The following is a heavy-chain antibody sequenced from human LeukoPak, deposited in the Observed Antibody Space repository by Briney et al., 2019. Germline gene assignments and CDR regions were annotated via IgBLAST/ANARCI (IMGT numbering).Heavy chain of an antibody. J-gene: IGHJ4*02. CDR1: GFTFSSYG. V-gene: IGHV3-30*18. CDR2: ISYDGSNK. Sequence: PGRSLRLSCAASGFTFSSYGMHWVRQAPGKGLEWVAVISYDGSNKYYADSVKGRCTISRDNSKNRLYLQMNSLRAEDTAVYYCAKRLEPSAYYDFWSGYYFDYWGQGTLVTVSS. D-gene: IGHD3-3*01. CDR3: AKRLEPSAYYDFWSGYYFDY.